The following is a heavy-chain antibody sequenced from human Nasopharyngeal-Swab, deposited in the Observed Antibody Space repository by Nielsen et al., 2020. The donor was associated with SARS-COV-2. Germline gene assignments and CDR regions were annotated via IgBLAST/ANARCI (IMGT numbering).Heavy chain of an antibody. Sequence: ASVKVSCKASGYTFTGYYVHWVRQAPGLGLEWMGRINPNSGGTNYALKFQDRVTMTRDTSIRTAYMELSRLRSDDTAVYYCARARNAAGDAFDIWGQGTMVTVSS. CDR2: INPNSGGT. D-gene: IGHD6-19*01. J-gene: IGHJ3*02. V-gene: IGHV1-2*06. CDR1: GYTFTGYY. CDR3: ARARNAAGDAFDI.